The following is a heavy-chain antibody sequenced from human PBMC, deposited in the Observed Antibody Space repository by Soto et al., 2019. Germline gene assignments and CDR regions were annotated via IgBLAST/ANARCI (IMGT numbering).Heavy chain of an antibody. V-gene: IGHV4-59*08. CDR2: IYYSGST. Sequence: SETLSLACAVSGGSISRYYAYWIRQPPGKGLEWIGCIYYSGSTNYNPSLKSRVTISVDTSKNQFSLKLSSVTAADTAVYYCARHIELCSGGSCYSHYFDYWGQGTLVTVSS. CDR3: ARHIELCSGGSCYSHYFDY. J-gene: IGHJ4*02. D-gene: IGHD2-15*01. CDR1: GGSISRYY.